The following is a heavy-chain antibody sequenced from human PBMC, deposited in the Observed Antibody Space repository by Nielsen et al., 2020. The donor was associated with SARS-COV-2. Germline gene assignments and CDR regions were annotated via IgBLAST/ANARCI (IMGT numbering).Heavy chain of an antibody. CDR2: IYHSGST. CDR3: AREETVAGDFFDY. Sequence: SETLSLTCAVSGGSISSSNWWSWVRQPPGKGLEWIGEIYHSGSTNYNPSLKSRVTISVDTSKNQFSLKLSSVTAADTAVYYCAREETVAGDFFDYWGQGTLVTVSS. J-gene: IGHJ4*02. D-gene: IGHD6-19*01. CDR1: GGSISSSNW. V-gene: IGHV4-4*02.